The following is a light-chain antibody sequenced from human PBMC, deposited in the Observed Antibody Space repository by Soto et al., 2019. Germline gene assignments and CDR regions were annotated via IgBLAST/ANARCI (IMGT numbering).Light chain of an antibody. CDR2: EVS. CDR1: SSDVGVYNY. V-gene: IGLV2-14*01. J-gene: IGLJ1*01. CDR3: SAYTSTTTPNV. Sequence: HSVLTQPASVSGSPGQSITISCTGTSSDVGVYNYVSWHQQHPGKAPKLMIYEVSDRPSGVSNRFYGSKSGNTASLTISGLQAEDEADYYCSAYTSTTTPNVFVTGTKVTV.